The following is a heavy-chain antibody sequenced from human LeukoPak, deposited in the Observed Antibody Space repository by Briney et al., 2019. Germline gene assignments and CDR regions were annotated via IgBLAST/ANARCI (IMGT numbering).Heavy chain of an antibody. Sequence: GGSLRLSCTVSGFTFQTYSMNWVRQAPGKGLEWVSTISGSGGTTYYADSVKGRFTVSRDNSKNTLDLQMNSLRAEDTAVYYCAKDPITMVRGVIITGSYYFDYWGQGTLVTVSS. J-gene: IGHJ4*01. CDR2: ISGSGGTT. CDR3: AKDPITMVRGVIITGSYYFDY. D-gene: IGHD3-10*01. V-gene: IGHV3-23*01. CDR1: GFTFQTYS.